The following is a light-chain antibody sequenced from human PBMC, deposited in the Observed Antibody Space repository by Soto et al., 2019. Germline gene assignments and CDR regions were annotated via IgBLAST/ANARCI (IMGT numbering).Light chain of an antibody. CDR2: AAS. J-gene: IGKJ4*01. CDR1: QSIDKY. CDR3: QQSYSTPSLT. V-gene: IGKV1-39*01. Sequence: DVQRTRSPSTLSASVGDRVTITCRASQSIDKYLNWYQQKPGKGPDLLIYAASNLRTGVPSRFSGSGSGTDFTLTISSLLPEDFATYFCQQSYSTPSLTFGGGTKVDIK.